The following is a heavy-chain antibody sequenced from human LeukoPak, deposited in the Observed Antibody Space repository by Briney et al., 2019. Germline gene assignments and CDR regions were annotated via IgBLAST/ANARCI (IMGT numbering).Heavy chain of an antibody. Sequence: PGGSLRLSCAASGFTFSTYGMHWVRQAPGKGLEWVAVISYDGDNKYFADSVKGRFTISRDNSKNTLYLQMNSLRAEDTAVYYCAKDRLLLARGVIDAFDIWGQGTMFTVSS. CDR2: ISYDGDNK. J-gene: IGHJ3*02. CDR1: GFTFSTYG. CDR3: AKDRLLLARGVIDAFDI. V-gene: IGHV3-30*18. D-gene: IGHD3-10*01.